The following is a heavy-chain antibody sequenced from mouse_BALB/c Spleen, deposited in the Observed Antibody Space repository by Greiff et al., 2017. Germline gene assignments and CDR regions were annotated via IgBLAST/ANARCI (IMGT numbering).Heavy chain of an antibody. V-gene: IGHV5-12-2*01. D-gene: IGHD2-1*01. Sequence: EVQLVESGGGLVQPGGSLKLSCAASGFTFSSYTMSWVRQTPEKRLEWVAYISNGGGSTYYPDTVKGRFTISRDNAKNTLYLQMSSLKSEDTAMYYWARHEGGNYGGAWFAYWGQGTLVTVSA. J-gene: IGHJ3*01. CDR3: ARHEGGNYGGAWFAY. CDR1: GFTFSSYT. CDR2: ISNGGGST.